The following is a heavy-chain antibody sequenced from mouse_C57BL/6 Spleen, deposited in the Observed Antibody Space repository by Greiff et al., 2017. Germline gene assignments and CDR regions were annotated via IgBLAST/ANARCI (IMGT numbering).Heavy chain of an antibody. CDR1: GFTFSSYT. J-gene: IGHJ2*01. D-gene: IGHD3-2*02. CDR3: ARHEANSYFDY. CDR2: ISGGGGNT. Sequence: EVQLVESGGGLVKPGGSLKLSCAASGFTFSSYTMSWVRQTPEKRLEWVATISGGGGNTYYPDSVKGRFTISRDNANNTLYLQMSSLRSEDTALYYCARHEANSYFDYWGQGTTLTVSS. V-gene: IGHV5-9*01.